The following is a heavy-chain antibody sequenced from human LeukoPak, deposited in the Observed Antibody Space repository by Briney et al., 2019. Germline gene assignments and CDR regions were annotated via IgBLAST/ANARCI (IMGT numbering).Heavy chain of an antibody. CDR3: ARDYDSSPIFDY. CDR2: ISSSGSTI. Sequence: PGGSLRLSCAASGFTFSDYYMSWIRQAPRKGLGWVSYISSSGSTIYYADSVKGRFTISRDNAKNSLYLQMNSLRAEDTAVYYCARDYDSSPIFDYWGQGTLVTVSS. V-gene: IGHV3-11*04. D-gene: IGHD3-22*01. J-gene: IGHJ4*02. CDR1: GFTFSDYY.